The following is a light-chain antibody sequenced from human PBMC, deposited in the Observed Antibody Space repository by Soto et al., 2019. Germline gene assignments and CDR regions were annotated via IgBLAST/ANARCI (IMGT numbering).Light chain of an antibody. J-gene: IGLJ3*02. V-gene: IGLV2-8*01. Sequence: QSVLTQPPSASGSPGQSVTISCTGTSSDVGGYNYVSWYQQHPGKAPKLIIYEDTKRPSGVPDRFTGSKSGNTASLTVSGLQAEDEADYYCSSYAGSNNGAVFGGGTKVTVL. CDR1: SSDVGGYNY. CDR3: SSYAGSNNGAV. CDR2: EDT.